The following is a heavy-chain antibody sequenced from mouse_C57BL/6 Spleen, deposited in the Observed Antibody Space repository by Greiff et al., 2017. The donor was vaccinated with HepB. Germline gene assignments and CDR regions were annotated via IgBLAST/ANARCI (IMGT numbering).Heavy chain of an antibody. CDR3: ARTGDFPY. CDR2: INPGSGGT. J-gene: IGHJ2*01. CDR1: GYAFTNYL. Sequence: VQLQESGAELVRPGTSVKVSCKASGYAFTNYLIEWVKQRPGQGLEWIGVINPGSGGTNYNEKFKGKATLTADKSSSTAYMQLSSLTSEDSAVYFCARTGDFPYWGQGTTLTVSS. V-gene: IGHV1-54*01. D-gene: IGHD2-13*01.